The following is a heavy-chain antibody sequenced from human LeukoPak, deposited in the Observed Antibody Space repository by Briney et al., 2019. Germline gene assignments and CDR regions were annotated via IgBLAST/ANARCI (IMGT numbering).Heavy chain of an antibody. J-gene: IGHJ1*01. V-gene: IGHV3-48*03. CDR1: VLSFSSYD. CDR2: ISTSGSTI. CDR3: VPPAAGPHRTISTEYLQD. D-gene: IGHD6-13*01. Sequence: GGSLRLSCAVAVLSFSSYDMYWVRQAPGKGLEWVAYISTSGSTIDYADSVKGRFTISRDNGKSSVFLQMNSLRVEDTALYYCVPPAAGPHRTISTEYLQDWGQGTLVTVSS.